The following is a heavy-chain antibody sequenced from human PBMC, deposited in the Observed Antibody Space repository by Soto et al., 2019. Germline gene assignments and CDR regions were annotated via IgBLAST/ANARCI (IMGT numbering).Heavy chain of an antibody. J-gene: IGHJ4*02. Sequence: QITLQESGRTLVKPTQTLRLTCTFSGFSLTTSAVAVGWIRQPPGKALEWLAIVYGSDDKFYSPSLKSRLTISKDNSKNQVVLTLTDMDPVDTGTYSCVRRNDPYYFDYWGQGTLVTVSS. D-gene: IGHD1-1*01. CDR3: VRRNDPYYFDY. V-gene: IGHV2-5*04. CDR1: GFSLTTSAVA. CDR2: VYGSDDK.